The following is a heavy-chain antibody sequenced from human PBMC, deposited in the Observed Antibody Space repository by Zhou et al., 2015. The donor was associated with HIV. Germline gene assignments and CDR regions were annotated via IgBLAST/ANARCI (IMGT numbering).Heavy chain of an antibody. CDR2: IIPIFGTA. J-gene: IGHJ4*02. D-gene: IGHD6-13*01. CDR3: ARDRIAAAGTYPIY. V-gene: IGHV1-69*01. CDR1: GGTFSSYA. Sequence: QVQLVQSGAEVKKPGSSVKVSCKASGGTFSSYAISWVRQAPGQGLEWMGGIIPIFGTANYAQKFQGRVTITADESTSTAYMELSSLRSEDTAVYYCARDRIAAAGTYPIYWGQGTLVTVSS.